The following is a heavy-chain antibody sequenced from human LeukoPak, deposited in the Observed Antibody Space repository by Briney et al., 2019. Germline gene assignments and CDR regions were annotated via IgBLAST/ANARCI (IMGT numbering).Heavy chain of an antibody. D-gene: IGHD5-12*01. CDR2: IYSGGTT. Sequence: GGSLRLSCAASGFTFSSYAMSWVRQAPGKGLEWVSVIYSGGTTYYADSVKGRFTISRDNSKNTLYLQMNSLRAEDTAVYYCARSVIHSGYEFDRFDPWGQGTLVTVSS. CDR3: ARSVIHSGYEFDRFDP. J-gene: IGHJ5*02. V-gene: IGHV3-53*01. CDR1: GFTFSSYA.